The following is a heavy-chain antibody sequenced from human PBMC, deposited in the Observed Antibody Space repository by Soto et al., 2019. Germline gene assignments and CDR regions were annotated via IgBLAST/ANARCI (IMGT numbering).Heavy chain of an antibody. V-gene: IGHV4-34*01. CDR3: ARVGSGSSWYEAIDY. CDR1: GGSFSGYY. CDR2: INHSGST. D-gene: IGHD6-13*01. J-gene: IGHJ4*02. Sequence: SETLSLTCAVYGGSFSGYYWSWIRHPPGKGLEWIGEINHSGSTNYNPSLKSRVTISVDTSKNQFSLKLSSVTAADTAVYYCARVGSGSSWYEAIDYWGQGTLVTVSS.